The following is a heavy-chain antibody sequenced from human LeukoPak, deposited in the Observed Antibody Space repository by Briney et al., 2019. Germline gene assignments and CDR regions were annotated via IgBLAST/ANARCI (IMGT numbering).Heavy chain of an antibody. CDR3: ARGNIGYSYGFGY. CDR2: ISGSGNST. D-gene: IGHD5-18*01. V-gene: IGHV3-23*01. J-gene: IGHJ4*02. CDR1: GFTFSSYV. Sequence: GGSLRLSCAASGFTFSSYVMSWVRQAPGKGLEWVSGISGSGNSTYYADSVKGRFTISRDNAKNSLYLQMNSLRAEDTAVYYCARGNIGYSYGFGYWGQGTLVTVSS.